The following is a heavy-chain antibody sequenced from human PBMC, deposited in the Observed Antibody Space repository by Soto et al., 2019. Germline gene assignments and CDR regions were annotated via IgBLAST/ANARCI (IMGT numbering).Heavy chain of an antibody. J-gene: IGHJ4*02. CDR2: ISHDGRVT. Sequence: QVQLVESGGGMVQPGTSLRLSCAASGFTFNSLSLHWVRQRPDKGLEWVAVISHDGRVTFYADFVKGRFTVSRDNSKNTIYLQVNSLRAEDTAVYYCARGAYGASTYFDYWGQGTLVTVSS. V-gene: IGHV3-30*04. CDR1: GFTFNSLS. D-gene: IGHD2-8*01. CDR3: ARGAYGASTYFDY.